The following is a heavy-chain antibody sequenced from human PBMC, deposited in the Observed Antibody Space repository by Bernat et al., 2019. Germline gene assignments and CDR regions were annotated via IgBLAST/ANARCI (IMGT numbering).Heavy chain of an antibody. CDR1: GFTFSSYG. CDR2: ISYDGRDK. Sequence: QVQLVESGGGVDQPGTSLRLSCAASGFTFSSYGMHWVRQAPGKGLEWVALISYDGRDKYYVDSVKGRFTISRDNSKNTLYLQMNSLRDEDTAVYHCVKTEGWLVSRPPFDYWGQGTLVTVSS. V-gene: IGHV3-30*18. D-gene: IGHD6-19*01. CDR3: VKTEGWLVSRPPFDY. J-gene: IGHJ4*02.